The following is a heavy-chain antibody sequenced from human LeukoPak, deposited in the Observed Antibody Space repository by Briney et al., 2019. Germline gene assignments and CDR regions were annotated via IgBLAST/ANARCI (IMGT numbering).Heavy chain of an antibody. CDR2: INPNSVGT. V-gene: IGHV1-2*02. D-gene: IGHD3-22*01. CDR3: ARDPYTMIVVAGRPYNWFDP. CDR1: RSTFTGYY. J-gene: IGHJ5*02. Sequence: PSVTLSCTASRSTFTGYYMHWVRQAPGQGHEWMGWINPNSVGTNYAQNFQGRLSMTRDTSTSTAYMELSRLRSEDTAVYYCARDPYTMIVVAGRPYNWFDPWGQGTLVTVSS.